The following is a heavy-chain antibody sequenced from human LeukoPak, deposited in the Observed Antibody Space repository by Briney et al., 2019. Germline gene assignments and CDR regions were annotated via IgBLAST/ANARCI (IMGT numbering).Heavy chain of an antibody. CDR3: AKLMPYSGWPFDY. Sequence: PGGSLRLSCAASGFTFSNYGMGWVRQPPGKGLQWVSTINDSGGRTYYADSVKGRFTISRDNSKNTLDLQMNSLRAEDTAVYYCAKLMPYSGWPFDYWGERTMVSVSS. CDR2: INDSGGRT. D-gene: IGHD5-12*01. J-gene: IGHJ4*02. V-gene: IGHV3-23*01. CDR1: GFTFSNYG.